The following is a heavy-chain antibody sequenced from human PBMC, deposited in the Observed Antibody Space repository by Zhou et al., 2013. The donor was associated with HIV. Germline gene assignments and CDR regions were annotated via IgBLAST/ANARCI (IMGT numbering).Heavy chain of an antibody. V-gene: IGHV1-69*04. CDR1: GGTFSSYA. Sequence: QVQLVQSGAEVKKPGSSVKVSCKASGGTFSSYAISWVRQAPGQGLEWMGRIIPILGIANYAQKFQGRVTITADKSTSTAYMELSSLRSEDTAVYYCARDGDSLRDYGDFYWGQGTLVTVSS. CDR3: ARDGDSLRDYGDFY. CDR2: IIPILGIA. J-gene: IGHJ4*02. D-gene: IGHD4-17*01.